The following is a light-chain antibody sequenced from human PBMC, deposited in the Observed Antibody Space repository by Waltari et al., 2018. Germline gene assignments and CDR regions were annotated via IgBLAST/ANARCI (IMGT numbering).Light chain of an antibody. CDR3: QQCYHLPS. CDR1: QNILSSSDNKNY. Sequence: DLVMTQSPDSVAVSLGERATIHCRSSQNILSSSDNKNYLVWYQQKPGQPPKLLISWASTRESGVSDRFSGSGSGTDFTLTISSLQAEDVAVYYCQQCYHLPSFGGGTRVEIK. J-gene: IGKJ4*01. CDR2: WAS. V-gene: IGKV4-1*01.